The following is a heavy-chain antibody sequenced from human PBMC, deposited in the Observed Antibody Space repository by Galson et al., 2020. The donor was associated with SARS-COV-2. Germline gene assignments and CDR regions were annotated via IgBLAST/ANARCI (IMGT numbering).Heavy chain of an antibody. CDR1: GYSSTSHT. V-gene: IGHV7-4-1*02. Sequence: ASVKVSCKASGYSSTSHTLNWVRQAPGQGLEWLGWIKTNTGNPMYAQGFTGRCVFSLDTSIDTAYLEINRLKADDTAVYYCARGGRIGSAGTIYYDYMDVWGKGTTVTVSS. CDR3: ARGGRIGSAGTIYYDYMDV. D-gene: IGHD6-13*01. CDR2: IKTNTGNP. J-gene: IGHJ6*03.